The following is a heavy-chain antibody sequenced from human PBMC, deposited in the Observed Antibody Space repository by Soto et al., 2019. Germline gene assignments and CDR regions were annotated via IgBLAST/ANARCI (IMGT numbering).Heavy chain of an antibody. CDR2: ISNDGNNK. CDR1: GFTFTDYV. Sequence: PGGSLRLSCAASGFTFTDYVIHWVRQAPGKGLEWVAAISNDGNNKYYTDSVKGRFTISRDNSMHTLYLQMNSLRAEDTAVYYCAKSGGSYYLYDAFDTWGQGTMVTVSS. D-gene: IGHD1-26*01. V-gene: IGHV3-30*18. CDR3: AKSGGSYYLYDAFDT. J-gene: IGHJ3*02.